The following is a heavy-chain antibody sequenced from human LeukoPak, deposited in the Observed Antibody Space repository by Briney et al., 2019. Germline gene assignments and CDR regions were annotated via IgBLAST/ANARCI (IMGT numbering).Heavy chain of an antibody. V-gene: IGHV4-4*07. CDR2: IYTSGST. CDR1: GGSLSSYY. D-gene: IGHD5-18*01. J-gene: IGHJ6*02. CDR3: ARGTAMVEGYYYYGMDV. Sequence: SETLSLTRTVSGGSLSSYYWSWLRQPAAKGLEWIGRIYTSGSTNYNPSLKSRVTMSVDTSKNQFSLKLSSVTAADTAVYYCARGTAMVEGYYYYGMDVWGQGTTVTVSS.